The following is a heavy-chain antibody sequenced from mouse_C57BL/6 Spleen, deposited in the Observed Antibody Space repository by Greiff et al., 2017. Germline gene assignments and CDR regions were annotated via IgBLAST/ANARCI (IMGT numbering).Heavy chain of an antibody. CDR3: ARKEDSSCFRGPWFAY. V-gene: IGHV1-80*01. Sequence: QVHVKQSGAELVKPGASVKISCKASGYAFSSYWMNWVKQRPGKGLEWIGQIYPGDGDTNYNGKFKGKATLTADKSSSTAYMQLSSLTSEDSAVYFCARKEDSSCFRGPWFAYWGQGTLVTVSA. D-gene: IGHD3-2*02. CDR1: GYAFSSYW. J-gene: IGHJ3*01. CDR2: IYPGDGDT.